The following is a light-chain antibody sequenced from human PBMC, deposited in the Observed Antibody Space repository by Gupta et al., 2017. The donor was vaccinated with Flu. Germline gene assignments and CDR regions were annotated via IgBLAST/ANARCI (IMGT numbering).Light chain of an antibody. Sequence: QSVLTQPPSVSGAPGQRLPIACTGSNSYVGADYDVHWYQQLPGTAPKLLIYHNSNRPSGVPDRFSGSKSGTSASLAITGLQAEDEADYYCQSYDSSLSAWVFGTGTKVTVL. J-gene: IGLJ1*01. CDR1: NSYVGADYD. V-gene: IGLV1-40*01. CDR2: HNS. CDR3: QSYDSSLSAWV.